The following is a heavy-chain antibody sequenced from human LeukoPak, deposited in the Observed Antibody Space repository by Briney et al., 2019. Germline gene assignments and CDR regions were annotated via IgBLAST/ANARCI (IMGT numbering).Heavy chain of an antibody. Sequence: GGSLRPSWAPPGSPFTNYGMNWFGQAQGRGRDGVSYISSTTSTIYFADSVKGRFTISRDNAGNSLYLQMNSLRDEDTAVYFCARNPDGAYFDCWGQGALVTVSS. CDR3: ARNPDGAYFDC. D-gene: IGHD3-10*01. J-gene: IGHJ4*02. CDR1: GSPFTNYG. CDR2: ISSTTSTI. V-gene: IGHV3-48*02.